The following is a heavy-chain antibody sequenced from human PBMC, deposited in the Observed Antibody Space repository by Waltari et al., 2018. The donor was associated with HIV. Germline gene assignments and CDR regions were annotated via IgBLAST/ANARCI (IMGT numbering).Heavy chain of an antibody. D-gene: IGHD1-26*01. V-gene: IGHV3-48*01. CDR1: GFTFSSYS. Sequence: EVQLVESGGGLVQPGGSLRLSCAASGFTFSSYSMNWVRQAPGKGLEWVSYISSSSSTIYYADSVKGRFTISRDNAKNSLYLQMNSLRAEDTAVYYCARGEKGAANWFDPWGQGTLVTVSS. CDR3: ARGEKGAANWFDP. CDR2: ISSSSSTI. J-gene: IGHJ5*02.